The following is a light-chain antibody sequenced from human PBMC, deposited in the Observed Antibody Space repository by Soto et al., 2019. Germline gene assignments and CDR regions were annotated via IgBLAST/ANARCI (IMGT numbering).Light chain of an antibody. CDR2: DVR. V-gene: IGLV2-14*01. CDR3: SSYTSSSTVV. CDR1: SSDDGGYNY. J-gene: IGLJ2*01. Sequence: QSALTQPASVSGSPGQSITISCTGTSSDDGGYNYVSWYQQHPGKAPKLMIYDVRNRPSGVSNRFSGSKSGNTASLTISGLQAEDEADYYCSSYTSSSTVVFGGGTKLTVL.